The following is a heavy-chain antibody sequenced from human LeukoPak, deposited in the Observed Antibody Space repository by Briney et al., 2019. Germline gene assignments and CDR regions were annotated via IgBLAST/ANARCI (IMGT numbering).Heavy chain of an antibody. J-gene: IGHJ4*02. CDR1: VGSFSGYY. CDR3: ARGGVRYVDWLLPYFDY. V-gene: IGHV4-34*01. CDR2: INHSGST. Sequence: SETLSLTRAVYVGSFSGYYWSGIRQPPGKGLEGVEEINHSGSTNYNPSLKSRVTTSVGTSKTQFSLKLSSVTAADTAVYYCARGGVRYVDWLLPYFDYWGQGTLVTVSS. D-gene: IGHD3-9*01.